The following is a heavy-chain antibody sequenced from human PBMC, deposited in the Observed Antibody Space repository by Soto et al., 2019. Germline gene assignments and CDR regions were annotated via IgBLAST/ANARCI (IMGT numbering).Heavy chain of an antibody. CDR1: GYRFTGHY. CDR3: AHSTAMAPYPGAFDI. CDR2: IGPKNGDT. V-gene: IGHV1-2*02. D-gene: IGHD5-18*01. Sequence: QVQLVQSGAEVKKSGASVKVSCKASGYRFTGHYIHWVRQAPGQGPEWMGEIGPKNGDTKYAQKFQGRVTMTRDTSITTVYMELSRLRSDDTAVYYCAHSTAMAPYPGAFDIWGQGTMVTVSS. J-gene: IGHJ3*02.